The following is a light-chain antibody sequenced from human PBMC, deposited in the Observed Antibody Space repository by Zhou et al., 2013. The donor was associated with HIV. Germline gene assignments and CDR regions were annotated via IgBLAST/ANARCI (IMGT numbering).Light chain of an antibody. CDR1: QSISSN. V-gene: IGKV3-15*01. CDR3: QQYNTWPYT. Sequence: EIVMTQSPATLSVSPGERATLSCRASQSISSNLAWYQQKTGQAPRLLIYDASTRATGIPTRFSVGGSGTDFTLSITSTQSEDFAVYYCQQYNTWPYTFGQGTKLEIK. CDR2: DAS. J-gene: IGKJ2*01.